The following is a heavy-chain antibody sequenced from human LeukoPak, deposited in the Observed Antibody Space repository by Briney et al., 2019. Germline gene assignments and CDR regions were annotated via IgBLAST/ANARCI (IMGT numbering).Heavy chain of an antibody. V-gene: IGHV4-34*01. CDR1: GGSFSGYY. Sequence: SETLSLTCAVCGGSFSGYYWSWIRQPPGKGLEWIGEINHSGSTNYNPSLKSRVTISVDTSKNQFSLKLSSVTAADTAVYYCASVSGSYYRPPRDYWGQGTLVTVSS. CDR2: INHSGST. J-gene: IGHJ4*02. CDR3: ASVSGSYYRPPRDY. D-gene: IGHD3-10*01.